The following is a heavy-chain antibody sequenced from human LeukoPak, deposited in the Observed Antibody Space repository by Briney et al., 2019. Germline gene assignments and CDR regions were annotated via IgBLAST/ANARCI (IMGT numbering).Heavy chain of an antibody. V-gene: IGHV3-21*01. CDR3: ARDTRDGYYDSSVCYMDV. D-gene: IGHD3-22*01. Sequence: GGSVTHSCAASGFTFSSYSMNWVRQAPGKGLEWVSSISSSSSYIYYADSVKGPFTNSRDNAKNSLYLQMNSLRAEDTAVYYCARDTRDGYYDSSVCYMDVWGKGTPVTVSS. CDR2: ISSSSSYI. CDR1: GFTFSSYS. J-gene: IGHJ6*03.